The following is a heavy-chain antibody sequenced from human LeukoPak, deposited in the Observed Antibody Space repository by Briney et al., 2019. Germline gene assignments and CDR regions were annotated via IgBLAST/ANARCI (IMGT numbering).Heavy chain of an antibody. Sequence: PGGSLRLSCAASGFTFSNYCMTGVRQAPGKGLELVAHINQDGSKEYYMDSVKARFTISRDSAKNSLSLQMNSLRAEDTAVYYCVRDGGVSGYDLLDYWGQGTLVTVSS. V-gene: IGHV3-7*01. CDR3: VRDGGVSGYDLLDY. D-gene: IGHD5-12*01. CDR1: GFTFSNYC. CDR2: INQDGSKE. J-gene: IGHJ4*02.